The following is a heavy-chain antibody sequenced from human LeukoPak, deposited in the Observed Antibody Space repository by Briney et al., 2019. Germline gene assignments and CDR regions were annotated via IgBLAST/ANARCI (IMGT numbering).Heavy chain of an antibody. Sequence: PSETLSLTCAVYGGSFSGYYWSWIRQPPGKGLEWIGEINHSGSTNYNPSLKSRVTISVDTSRTHFFLKLSPITAADTAVYYCATTGDYDFWGGYRTIPNYYYYMDVWGKGTTVTVSS. V-gene: IGHV4-34*01. CDR3: ATTGDYDFWGGYRTIPNYYYYMDV. D-gene: IGHD3-3*01. CDR2: INHSGST. CDR1: GGSFSGYY. J-gene: IGHJ6*03.